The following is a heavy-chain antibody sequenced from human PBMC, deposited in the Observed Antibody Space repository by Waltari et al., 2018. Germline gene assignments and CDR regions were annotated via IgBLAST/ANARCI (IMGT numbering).Heavy chain of an antibody. CDR2: IWYDGSNK. CDR1: GFTFSSYG. J-gene: IGHJ6*02. CDR3: AKSGGPQLMVRGVVYGMDV. D-gene: IGHD3-10*01. V-gene: IGHV3-30*18. Sequence: QVQLVESGGGVVQPGRSLRLSCAASGFTFSSYGMHWVRQAPGKGLEWVAVIWYDGSNKYYADSVKGRFTISRDNSKNTLYLQMNSLRAEDTAMYYCAKSGGPQLMVRGVVYGMDVWGQGTTVTVSS.